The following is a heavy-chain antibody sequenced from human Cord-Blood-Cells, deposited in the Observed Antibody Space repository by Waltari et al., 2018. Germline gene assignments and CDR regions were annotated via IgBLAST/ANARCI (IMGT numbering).Heavy chain of an antibody. D-gene: IGHD3-22*01. CDR1: GYTFTSYA. J-gene: IGHJ4*02. CDR3: ARGYYYDSSGYYYY. Sequence: QVQLVQSGAEVKKPGASVKVSCKASGYTFTSYAMHWVRQAPGQRLEWMGWINAGNGNTKYSQKFQGRVTITRDTSASTAYMELSSLRSEDTAVYYCARGYYYDSSGYYYYWGQGTLVTVSS. V-gene: IGHV1-3*01. CDR2: INAGNGNT.